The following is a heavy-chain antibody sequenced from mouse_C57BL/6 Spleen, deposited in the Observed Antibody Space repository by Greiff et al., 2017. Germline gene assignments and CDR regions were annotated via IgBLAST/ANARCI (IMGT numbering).Heavy chain of an antibody. CDR3: ARGYYGNYEMDY. Sequence: QVQLQQPGAELVKPGASVKMSCKASGYTFTSYWITWVKQRPGQGLEWIGDVYPGSGSTNYNEKFKSKATLTVDTSSSTAYMQLSSLTSEDSAVYYCARGYYGNYEMDYWGQGTSVTVSS. V-gene: IGHV1-55*01. CDR2: VYPGSGST. J-gene: IGHJ4*01. CDR1: GYTFTSYW. D-gene: IGHD2-1*01.